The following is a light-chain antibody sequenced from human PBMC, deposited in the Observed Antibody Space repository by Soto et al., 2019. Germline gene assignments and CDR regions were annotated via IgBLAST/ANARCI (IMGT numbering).Light chain of an antibody. CDR1: KLGDKY. CDR3: QAWDSSLV. V-gene: IGLV3-1*01. CDR2: QDS. Sequence: ELTQPPSVSVSPGQTASITCSGDKLGDKYACWYQQKPGQSPVLVIYQDSKRPSGIPERFSGSNSGNTATLTISGTQAMDEADYYCQAWDSSLVFGGGTKLTVL. J-gene: IGLJ2*01.